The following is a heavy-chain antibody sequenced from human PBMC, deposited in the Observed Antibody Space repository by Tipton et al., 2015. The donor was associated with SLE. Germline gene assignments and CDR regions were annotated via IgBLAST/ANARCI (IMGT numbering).Heavy chain of an antibody. CDR3: ARRWDY. Sequence: LRLSCAASGFTFSSYEMNWVRQAPGKGLEWIGSIYYSGSTYYNPSLKSRVTISVDTSKNQFSLKLSSVTAADTAVYYCARRWDYWGQGTLVTVSS. J-gene: IGHJ4*02. V-gene: IGHV4-39*07. CDR1: GFTFSSYE. CDR2: IYYSGST.